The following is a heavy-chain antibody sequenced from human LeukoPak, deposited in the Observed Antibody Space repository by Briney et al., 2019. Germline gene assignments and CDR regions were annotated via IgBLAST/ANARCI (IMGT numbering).Heavy chain of an antibody. CDR1: GGSFSGYY. Sequence: SETLSLTCAVYGGSFSGYYWSWIRQPPGKGLEWIGEINHSGSTNYNPSLKRRVTISVDTSKNQFSLKLSSVTAADTAVYYCARVLGPAAPFDYWGQGTLVTVSS. CDR2: INHSGST. CDR3: ARVLGPAAPFDY. D-gene: IGHD2-2*01. V-gene: IGHV4-34*01. J-gene: IGHJ4*02.